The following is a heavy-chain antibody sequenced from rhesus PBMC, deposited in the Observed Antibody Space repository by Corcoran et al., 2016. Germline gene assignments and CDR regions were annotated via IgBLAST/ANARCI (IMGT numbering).Heavy chain of an antibody. CDR3: AKKDSNYLNRFDV. CDR2: IYPGYADT. Sequence: EVQLVQSGAEVTRPGESVRVSCNTSGYSFPSSWIGWVRHLLGHGLEWMWSIYPGYADTRYNPSFQGHVTSSADKSISTTDLQWSSLKASDTATYYCAKKDSNYLNRFDVWGPGVLVTVSS. V-gene: IGHV5S1*01. CDR1: GYSFPSSW. J-gene: IGHJ5-1*01. D-gene: IGHD4-23*01.